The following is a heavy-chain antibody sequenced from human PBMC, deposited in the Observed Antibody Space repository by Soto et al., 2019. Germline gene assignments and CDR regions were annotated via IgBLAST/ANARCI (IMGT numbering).Heavy chain of an antibody. CDR3: AKDGTHSKNYYGSGTHIDY. Sequence: EVQLLESGEGLVQPGGSLRLSCAASGFTFSSYAMSWVRQAPGKGLEWVSAISGSGGSTYYADSVKGRFTISRDNSKNTLYLQMNSLRAEDTAVYYCAKDGTHSKNYYGSGTHIDYWGQGTLVTVSS. V-gene: IGHV3-23*01. D-gene: IGHD3-10*01. J-gene: IGHJ4*02. CDR1: GFTFSSYA. CDR2: ISGSGGST.